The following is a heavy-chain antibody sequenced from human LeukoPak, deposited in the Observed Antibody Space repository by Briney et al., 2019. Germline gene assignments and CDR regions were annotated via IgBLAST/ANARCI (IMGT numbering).Heavy chain of an antibody. Sequence: SETLSLTCTVSGGSIGTYYWSWIRQPPGKGLEWIGYIYYNGYTDYNPSLKSRVTISLHTSKNQFSLKLSAVTAADTAVYSCARVTEWNDFDYWGQGILVTVSS. CDR2: IYYNGYT. V-gene: IGHV4-59*01. CDR1: GGSIGTYY. J-gene: IGHJ4*02. CDR3: ARVTEWNDFDY. D-gene: IGHD1-1*01.